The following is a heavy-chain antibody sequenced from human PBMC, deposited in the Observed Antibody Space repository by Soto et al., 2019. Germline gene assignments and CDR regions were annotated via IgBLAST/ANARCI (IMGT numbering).Heavy chain of an antibody. V-gene: IGHV4-59*01. CDR3: ARCIRGYDYVWGSYRYDAFDI. J-gene: IGHJ3*02. Sequence: ETLSLSCTPSGASMSSYYWSWIRQPPGKGLEWIGYIYYSGSTNYNPSLKSRVTISVDTSKNQFSLKLSSVTAADTAVYYCARCIRGYDYVWGSYRYDAFDIWGQGTMVTVSS. CDR1: GASMSSYY. CDR2: IYYSGST. D-gene: IGHD3-16*02.